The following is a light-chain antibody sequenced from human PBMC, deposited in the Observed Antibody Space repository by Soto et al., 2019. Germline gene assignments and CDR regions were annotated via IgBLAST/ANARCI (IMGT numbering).Light chain of an antibody. V-gene: IGLV1-40*01. CDR2: GNN. CDR1: SSNIGAGYD. Sequence: QSVLTQPPSVSGAPGQRVTISCTGNSSNIGAGYDVHWYQQLPGTAPKLLINGNNNRPSGVPDRFSGSKFGTSASLAITGLQSEDEADYYCQSFDSSLSASVFGGGTKLTVL. J-gene: IGLJ3*02. CDR3: QSFDSSLSASV.